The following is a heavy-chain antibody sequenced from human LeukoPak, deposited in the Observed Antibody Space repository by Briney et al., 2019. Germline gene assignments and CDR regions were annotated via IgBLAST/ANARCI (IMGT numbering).Heavy chain of an antibody. V-gene: IGHV4-59*08. CDR2: IYYSGST. J-gene: IGHJ4*02. CDR1: GGSISSYF. D-gene: IGHD6-19*01. CDR3: ARIDRAVAGTIDY. Sequence: SETLSLTCTVSGGSISSYFWSWIRQPPGKGLEWIGYIYYSGSTNYNPSLKSRVTMSVDTSKNQFSLKLSSVTAADTAVYYCARIDRAVAGTIDYWGQGTLVTVAS.